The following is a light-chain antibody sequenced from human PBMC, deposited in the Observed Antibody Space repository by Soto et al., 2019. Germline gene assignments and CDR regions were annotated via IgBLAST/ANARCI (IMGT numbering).Light chain of an antibody. CDR3: QQSSTTWT. CDR1: QNINNY. J-gene: IGKJ1*01. Sequence: DIQLTQSPSSLSASVGDRVTITCRASQNINNYLNWYQQKPGKAPKLLIHAASSLQSGVPLRFSGSGSGTDFTLTISSLQPEDSATYYCQQSSTTWTFGQGTMVDVK. CDR2: AAS. V-gene: IGKV1-39*01.